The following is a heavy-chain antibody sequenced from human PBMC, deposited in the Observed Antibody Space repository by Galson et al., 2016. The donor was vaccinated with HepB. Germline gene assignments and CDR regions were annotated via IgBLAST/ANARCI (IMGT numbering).Heavy chain of an antibody. Sequence: SLRLSCAASGFTFSDYYMSWIRQAPGKGLEWISYISGSGRTIYYPDSMRGRFTVSRDHAKNSLFLQLNSLSAEDTAVYYCARDGCSTTTCYSDYYYYHGLDVWGKGTTVTVSS. CDR2: ISGSGRTI. J-gene: IGHJ6*04. CDR1: GFTFSDYY. D-gene: IGHD2-2*01. CDR3: ARDGCSTTTCYSDYYYYHGLDV. V-gene: IGHV3-11*01.